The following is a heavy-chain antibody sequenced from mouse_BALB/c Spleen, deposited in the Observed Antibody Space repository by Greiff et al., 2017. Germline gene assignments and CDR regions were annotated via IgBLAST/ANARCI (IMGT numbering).Heavy chain of an antibody. J-gene: IGHJ2*01. Sequence: VQLVESGAELVRPGSSVKISCKASGYAFSSYWMNWVKQRPGQGLEWIGQIYPGDGDTNYNGKFKGKATLTADKSSSTAYMQLSSLTSEDSAVYFCANCYGYGYWGQGTTLTVSS. V-gene: IGHV1-80*01. CDR1: GYAFSSYW. D-gene: IGHD1-2*01. CDR3: ANCYGYGY. CDR2: IYPGDGDT.